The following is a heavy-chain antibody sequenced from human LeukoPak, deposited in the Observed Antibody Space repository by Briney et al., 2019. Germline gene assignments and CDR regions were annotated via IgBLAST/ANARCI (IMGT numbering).Heavy chain of an antibody. CDR3: ATNLTPVACFDY. D-gene: IGHD2-21*01. CDR2: ISGSGGST. Sequence: PAGSLRLSCAASGFTFSSYAMSWVRQAPGKGLEWVSGISGSGGSTYYADSVKGRFTISRDNSKNPLYLQMNSLSAEDTAVYYCATNLTPVACFDYWGQGNRITVSS. J-gene: IGHJ4*02. CDR1: GFTFSSYA. V-gene: IGHV3-23*01.